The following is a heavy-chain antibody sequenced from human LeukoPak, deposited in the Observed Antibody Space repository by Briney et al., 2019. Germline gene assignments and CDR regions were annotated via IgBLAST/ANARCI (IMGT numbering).Heavy chain of an antibody. CDR2: INQDASEI. CDR3: ATDRDNSDWQKRFDS. Sequence: GGSLRLSSAASGFTFSTYWMNWYRQAPGKGLEWVGNINQDASEINYVDSVRGGFTISRDNAKNSLHLQMNSLRAEDTAVYYCATDRDNSDWQKRFDSWGQGTLVTVSS. CDR1: GFTFSTYW. J-gene: IGHJ4*02. D-gene: IGHD2-21*02. V-gene: IGHV3-7*01.